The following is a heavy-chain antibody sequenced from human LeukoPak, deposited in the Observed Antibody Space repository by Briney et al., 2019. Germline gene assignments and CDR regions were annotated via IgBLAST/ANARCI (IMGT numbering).Heavy chain of an antibody. CDR2: ISGSGGST. J-gene: IGHJ4*02. D-gene: IGHD5-18*01. CDR3: AKDDRIQTRRYSYNY. V-gene: IGHV3-23*01. Sequence: SGGSLRLSCAASGFTFSSYAMSWVRQAPGKGLEWVSVISGSGGSTSYADSVKGRFTIPRDNSMNTLYLQMNSPRAEDTAVYYCAKDDRIQTRRYSYNYWGQGTLVTVSS. CDR1: GFTFSSYA.